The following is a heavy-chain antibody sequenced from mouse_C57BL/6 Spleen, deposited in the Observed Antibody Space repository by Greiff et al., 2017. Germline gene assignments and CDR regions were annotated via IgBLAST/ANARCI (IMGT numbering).Heavy chain of an antibody. Sequence: QVQLQQSGAELARPGASVKMSCKASGYTFTSYTMHWVKQRPGQGLEWIGYINPSSGYTKYNQKCKDKATLTADNSSSTAYMQLSSLTSEDSAVYYCARWGTAFDYWGQGTTRTVSS. CDR2: INPSSGYT. CDR3: ARWGTAFDY. D-gene: IGHD3-3*01. V-gene: IGHV1-4*01. J-gene: IGHJ2*01. CDR1: GYTFTSYT.